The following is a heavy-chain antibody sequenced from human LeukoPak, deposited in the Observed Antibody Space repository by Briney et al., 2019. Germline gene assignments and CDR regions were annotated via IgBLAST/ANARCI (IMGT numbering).Heavy chain of an antibody. D-gene: IGHD5-18*01. CDR2: IYYSGST. CDR1: GGSFSGYY. V-gene: IGHV4-59*01. Sequence: PSETLSLTCAVYGGSFSGYYWSWIRQPPGKGLEWIGYIYYSGSTNYNPSLKSRVTISVDTSKNQFSLKLSSVTAADTAVYYCARAHSGYSYGYNYWFDPWGQGTLVTVSS. J-gene: IGHJ5*02. CDR3: ARAHSGYSYGYNYWFDP.